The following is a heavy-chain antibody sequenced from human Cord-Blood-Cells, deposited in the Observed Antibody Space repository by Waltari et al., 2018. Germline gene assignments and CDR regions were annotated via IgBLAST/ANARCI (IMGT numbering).Heavy chain of an antibody. Sequence: QVQLVQSGSALKKPGASVKVSCNASGYTSTSYAMNWVRQAPGHGLEWMGWFNTNTGNPTYAQGFTGRFVFSLDTSVSTAYLQISSLKADDTAVYYCARATNMVTDYWGQGTRVTVSS. CDR1: GYTSTSYA. CDR2: FNTNTGNP. D-gene: IGHD5-18*01. CDR3: ARATNMVTDY. V-gene: IGHV7-4-1*02. J-gene: IGHJ4*02.